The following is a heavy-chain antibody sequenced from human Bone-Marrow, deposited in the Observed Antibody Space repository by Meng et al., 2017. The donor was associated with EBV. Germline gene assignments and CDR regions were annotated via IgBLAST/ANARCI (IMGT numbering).Heavy chain of an antibody. CDR1: GGTFTSYA. V-gene: IGHV1-69*01. CDR2: IIPIFGTA. CDR3: ARSPSSHFDY. J-gene: IGHJ4*02. Sequence: HGQLVQPGSGGKMPVSCVKASCKASGGTFTSYAISWVRQAPGQGLEWMGGIIPIFGTANYAQKFQGRVTITADESTSTAYMELSSLRSEDTAVYYCARSPSSHFDYWGQGTLVTVSS. D-gene: IGHD1-26*01.